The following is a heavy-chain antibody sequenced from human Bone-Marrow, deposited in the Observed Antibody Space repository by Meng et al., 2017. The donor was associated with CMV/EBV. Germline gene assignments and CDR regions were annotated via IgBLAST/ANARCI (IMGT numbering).Heavy chain of an antibody. Sequence: GSLRLSCAVYGGSFSGYYWSWIRQPPGKGLEWIGEIHHSGSTNYNPSLKSRVTISVDTSKTQFSLKLSSVTAADTAVYYCASGLGYCSSTSCYTWGYYYGMDVWGQGTTVTVSS. CDR3: ASGLGYCSSTSCYTWGYYYGMDV. D-gene: IGHD2-2*02. V-gene: IGHV4-34*01. CDR2: IHHSGST. J-gene: IGHJ6*02. CDR1: GGSFSGYY.